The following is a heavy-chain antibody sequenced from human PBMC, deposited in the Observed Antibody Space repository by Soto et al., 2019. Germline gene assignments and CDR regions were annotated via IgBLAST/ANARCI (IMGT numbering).Heavy chain of an antibody. J-gene: IGHJ5*02. Sequence: QSGGSLRLSCTASGFTFGDYAMSWFRQAPGKGLEWVGFIRSKAYGGTTEYAASVKGRFTISRDDSKSIAYLQMNSLKTEDTAVYYCTREGYCSSTSCYGNWFDPWGQGTLVTVSS. CDR1: GFTFGDYA. CDR2: IRSKAYGGTT. CDR3: TREGYCSSTSCYGNWFDP. D-gene: IGHD2-2*01. V-gene: IGHV3-49*03.